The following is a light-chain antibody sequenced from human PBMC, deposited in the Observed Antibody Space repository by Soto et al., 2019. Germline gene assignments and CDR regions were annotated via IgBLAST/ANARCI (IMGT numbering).Light chain of an antibody. V-gene: IGLV2-8*01. CDR2: EVS. CDR1: SSDVGGYDF. CDR3: LVWDDSLNAWV. Sequence: QSALTQPPSASGSPGQSVTISCTGTSSDVGGYDFVSWYQQHPGKAPKILIYEVSKRASGVPDRFSGSKSGNTASLTVSGLQPDDEADYYCLVWDDSLNAWVFGGGTKLTVL. J-gene: IGLJ3*02.